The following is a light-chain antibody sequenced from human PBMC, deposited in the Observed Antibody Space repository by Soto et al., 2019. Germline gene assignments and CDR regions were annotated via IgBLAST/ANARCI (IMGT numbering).Light chain of an antibody. CDR1: SSDVGSYNL. J-gene: IGLJ1*01. V-gene: IGLV2-23*01. Sequence: QSVLTQPASVSGSPGQSITISCTGTSSDVGSYNLVSWYQQHPGKAPKLMIYEGSKRPSGVSNRFSGSKSGNTASLTISGLQAEDEADYYCCSYATGSAYVFGPGTKLTVL. CDR2: EGS. CDR3: CSYATGSAYV.